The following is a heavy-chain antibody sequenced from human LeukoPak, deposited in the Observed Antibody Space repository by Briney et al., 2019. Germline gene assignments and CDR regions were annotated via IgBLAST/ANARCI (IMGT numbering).Heavy chain of an antibody. CDR2: ISYDGSNK. CDR1: GFTFSSYA. J-gene: IGHJ6*04. CDR3: ARDHPGPDV. V-gene: IGHV3-30-3*01. Sequence: PGGSLRLSCAASGFTFSSYAMHWVRQAPGKGLEWVAVISYDGSNKYYADSVKGRFTISRDNAKNSLYLQMNSLRAEDTAVYYCARDHPGPDVWGKGTTVTVSS.